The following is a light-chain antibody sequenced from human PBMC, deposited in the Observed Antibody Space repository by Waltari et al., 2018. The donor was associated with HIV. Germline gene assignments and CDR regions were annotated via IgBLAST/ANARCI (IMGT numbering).Light chain of an antibody. CDR2: GVS. CDR3: SSYTSSSTVI. V-gene: IGLV2-14*01. Sequence: QSALTQPASVSGSPGQSITISCTGTSRDIGGDNYFSWYQQHPGKAPKLMIYGVSPRPSGVSNRFSGSKSGNTASLTISGLQAEDEADYYCSSYTSSSTVIFGGGTKLAVL. J-gene: IGLJ2*01. CDR1: SRDIGGDNY.